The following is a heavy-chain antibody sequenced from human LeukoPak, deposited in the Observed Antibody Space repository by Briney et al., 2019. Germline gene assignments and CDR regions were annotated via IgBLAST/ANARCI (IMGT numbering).Heavy chain of an antibody. Sequence: SQTLSLTCAVSGGSISSGGYSWSWIRQPPGRGLEWIGYIYHSGSTYYNPSLKSRVTISVDRPKNQFSLKLSSVTAADTAVYYCAGDAFDIWGQGTMVTVSS. CDR2: IYHSGST. J-gene: IGHJ3*02. CDR1: GGSISSGGYS. CDR3: AGDAFDI. V-gene: IGHV4-30-2*01.